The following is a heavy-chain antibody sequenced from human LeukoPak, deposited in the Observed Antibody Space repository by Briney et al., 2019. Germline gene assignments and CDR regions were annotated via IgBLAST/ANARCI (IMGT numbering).Heavy chain of an antibody. CDR2: ISAYNGNT. V-gene: IGHV1-18*01. CDR1: GYTFTSYG. Sequence: GASVKVSCKASGYTFTSYGISWVRQAPGQGLEWMGWISAYNGNTNYAQKLQGRVTMTTDTSTSTAYMELRSLRSDDTAVYYCARDRGRWSLDAFDIWGQGTMVTVSS. D-gene: IGHD3-16*01. CDR3: ARDRGRWSLDAFDI. J-gene: IGHJ3*02.